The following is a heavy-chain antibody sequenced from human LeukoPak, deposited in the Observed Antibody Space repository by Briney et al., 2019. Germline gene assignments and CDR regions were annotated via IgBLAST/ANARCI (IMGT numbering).Heavy chain of an antibody. D-gene: IGHD1-26*01. CDR1: GGSISSSSYY. J-gene: IGHJ4*02. Sequence: PSETLSLTCIVSGGSISSSSYYWGWIRQTPGKGLEWIGSIYYSGSTFYSPSLKSRVTISVDTSKNQFSLKLSSVTAADTAVYYCASLRERSYYARGFDYWGQGTLVTVSS. CDR3: ASLRERSYYARGFDY. CDR2: IYYSGST. V-gene: IGHV4-39*01.